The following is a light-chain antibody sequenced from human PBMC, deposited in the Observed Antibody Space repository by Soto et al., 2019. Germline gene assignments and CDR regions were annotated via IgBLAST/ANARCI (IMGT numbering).Light chain of an antibody. J-gene: IGLJ2*01. V-gene: IGLV2-8*01. Sequence: QSALTQPPSASGSPGQSVTISCTGNSSDVGGYNYVSWYQQHPGKAPKLMIYEVSKRPSGVPDRFSGSKSGNTASLTVSGLQAEDEADYYCSSYAGSNNLLFGGRTKLTVL. CDR3: SSYAGSNNLL. CDR2: EVS. CDR1: SSDVGGYNY.